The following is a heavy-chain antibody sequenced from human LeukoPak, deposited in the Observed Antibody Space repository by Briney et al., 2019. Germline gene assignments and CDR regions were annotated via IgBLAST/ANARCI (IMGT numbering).Heavy chain of an antibody. Sequence: SETLSLTCTVSGGSISSGGYYWSWVRQHPGKGLEWLGYIYYSGSTYYNPSLKSRVTIPVDTSKNQFSLKLSSVTAADTAVYYCARASGSTRPLYYMDVWGKGTTVTVSS. D-gene: IGHD2-2*01. CDR3: ARASGSTRPLYYMDV. CDR2: IYYSGST. V-gene: IGHV4-31*03. J-gene: IGHJ6*03. CDR1: GGSISSGGYY.